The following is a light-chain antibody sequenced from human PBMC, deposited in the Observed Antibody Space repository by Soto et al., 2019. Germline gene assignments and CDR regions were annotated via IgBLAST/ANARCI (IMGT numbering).Light chain of an antibody. CDR2: NNN. Sequence: QSVLTQPPSASGTPGQKVTISCSGSSSNIGTNAVNWYQQLPGTAPKLLLYNNNQRPSGVSDRFSGSKSGTSASLAISGLQSDDEADYHCAAWDDSLNGLVFGTGTKLTV. CDR3: AAWDDSLNGLV. V-gene: IGLV1-44*01. CDR1: SSNIGTNA. J-gene: IGLJ1*01.